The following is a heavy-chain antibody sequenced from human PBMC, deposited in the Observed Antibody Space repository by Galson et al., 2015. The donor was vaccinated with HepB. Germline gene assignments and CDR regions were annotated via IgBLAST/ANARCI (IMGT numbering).Heavy chain of an antibody. CDR3: ARDLGASYYYDSSGSETFNY. V-gene: IGHV1-3*01. J-gene: IGHJ4*02. CDR2: INAGNGNT. CDR1: GYTFTSYA. D-gene: IGHD3-22*01. Sequence: SVKVSCKASGYTFTSYAMHWVRQAPGQRLEWMGWINAGNGNTKYSQKFQGRVTITRDTSASTAYMELSSLRSEDTAVYYCARDLGASYYYDSSGSETFNYWGQGTLVTVSS.